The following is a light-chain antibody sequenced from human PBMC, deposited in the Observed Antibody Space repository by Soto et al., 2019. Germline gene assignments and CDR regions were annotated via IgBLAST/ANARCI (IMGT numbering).Light chain of an antibody. J-gene: IGKJ2*01. CDR3: LQFGTSPPAFT. CDR1: QSVDSRF. CDR2: GTS. Sequence: ESMLTQSPGTLSLSPGERATLSCRASQSVDSRFLTWYKQKPGQTPRLLIYGTSIRATGIPDRFSGSGSGTDFTLIISRVEPEDSAVYYCLQFGTSPPAFTFGQGTKLEI. V-gene: IGKV3-20*01.